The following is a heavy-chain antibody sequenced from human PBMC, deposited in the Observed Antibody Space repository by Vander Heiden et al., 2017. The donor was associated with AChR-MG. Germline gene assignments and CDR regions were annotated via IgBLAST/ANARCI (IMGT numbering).Heavy chain of an antibody. CDR2: ISGSGGST. Sequence: EVQLLESGGGLVQPGGSLRLSCAASGFTFSSYAMSWVRQAPGKGLEWVSAISGSGGSTYYADSVKGRFTISRDNSKNTLYLQMNSLRAEDTAVYYCAKDGVVPAAVYYYYYMDVWGKGTTVTVSS. J-gene: IGHJ6*03. D-gene: IGHD2-2*01. CDR3: AKDGVVPAAVYYYYYMDV. V-gene: IGHV3-23*01. CDR1: GFTFSSYA.